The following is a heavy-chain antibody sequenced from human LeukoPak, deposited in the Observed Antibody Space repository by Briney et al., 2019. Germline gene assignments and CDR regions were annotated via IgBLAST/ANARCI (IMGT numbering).Heavy chain of an antibody. D-gene: IGHD4/OR15-4a*01. CDR2: VSAYNGNR. V-gene: IGHV1-18*01. Sequence: ASVKFSCKASGYTFPSYGISWLRKALGQGLKWMGWVSAYNGNRNHAQKLQGRVTMTTDTSTSTAYMELRSLRSDDTAVYYCARVDYVPSYYYYYMDVWGKGTTVTVSS. J-gene: IGHJ6*03. CDR3: ARVDYVPSYYYYYMDV. CDR1: GYTFPSYG.